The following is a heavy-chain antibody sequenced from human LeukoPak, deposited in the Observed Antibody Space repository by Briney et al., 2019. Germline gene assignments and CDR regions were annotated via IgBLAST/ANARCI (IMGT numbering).Heavy chain of an antibody. CDR2: IYTSGST. CDR3: ARSGGTPKAYDY. J-gene: IGHJ4*02. CDR1: GGSISSYY. Sequence: SSETLSLTCTVSGGSISSYYWSWIRQPPGKGLEGIGRIYTSGSTNYNPSLKSRVTISVDTSKNQFSLKLRSVTAADTAVYYCARSGGTPKAYDYWGQGTLVTVSS. V-gene: IGHV4-4*08. D-gene: IGHD2-21*01.